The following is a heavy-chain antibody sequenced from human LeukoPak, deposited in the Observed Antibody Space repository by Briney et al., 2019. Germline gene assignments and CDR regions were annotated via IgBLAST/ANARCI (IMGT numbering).Heavy chain of an antibody. CDR3: AGNMVRGVIVY. CDR1: GDSIRSYY. Sequence: SETLSLTCTVSGDSIRSYYWSWFRQPAGEGLEWIGRIYTTGSANYNPSLKSRVIMSVDTSKNQFSLNLTSVTAADTAVYYCAGNMVRGVIVYWGQGTLVTVSS. V-gene: IGHV4-4*07. J-gene: IGHJ4*02. CDR2: IYTTGSA. D-gene: IGHD3-10*01.